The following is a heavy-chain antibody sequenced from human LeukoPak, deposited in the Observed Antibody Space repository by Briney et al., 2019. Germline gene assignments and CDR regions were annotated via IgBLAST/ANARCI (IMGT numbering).Heavy chain of an antibody. CDR3: ARVGRSYDFWSGYYFNWFDP. Sequence: PSETLSLTCTVSGGSISSSSYYWGWIRQPPGKGLEWIGYIYYSGSTYYNPSLKSRVTISVDTSKNQFSLKLSSVTAADTAVYYCARVGRSYDFWSGYYFNWFDPWGQGILVTVSS. CDR2: IYYSGST. D-gene: IGHD3-3*01. J-gene: IGHJ5*02. CDR1: GGSISSSSYY. V-gene: IGHV4-30-4*08.